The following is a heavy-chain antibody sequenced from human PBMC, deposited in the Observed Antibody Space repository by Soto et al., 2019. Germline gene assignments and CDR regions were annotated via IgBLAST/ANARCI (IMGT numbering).Heavy chain of an antibody. D-gene: IGHD2-2*01. CDR2: ISSDGTNP. CDR1: GFSFSDSA. Sequence: QVQLVESGGGEVQPGRSLTLSCAASGFSFSDSAMHWVRQAPGRGLEWVAVISSDGTNPYYLESVKGRFTISRDNSKNTLYLQMNSLRAEDTAVYFCAREFSCSKTSCYRHFDYWGQGALVTVSS. V-gene: IGHV3-30-3*01. J-gene: IGHJ4*02. CDR3: AREFSCSKTSCYRHFDY.